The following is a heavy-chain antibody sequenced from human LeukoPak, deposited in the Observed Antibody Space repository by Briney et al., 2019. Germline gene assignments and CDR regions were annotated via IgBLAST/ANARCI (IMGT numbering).Heavy chain of an antibody. V-gene: IGHV4-34*01. D-gene: IGHD3-16*02. CDR1: GGSFSGYY. J-gene: IGHJ3*02. CDR2: INHSGST. Sequence: SETLSLTCAVYGGSFSGYYLSWIRQPPGKGLEWIGEINHSGSTNYNPSLKRRGTISVDTSKNQFSLKLSSVTAEDTAVYYCARGHGRHYDYVWGSYRVDAFDIWGQGTMVTVSS. CDR3: ARGHGRHYDYVWGSYRVDAFDI.